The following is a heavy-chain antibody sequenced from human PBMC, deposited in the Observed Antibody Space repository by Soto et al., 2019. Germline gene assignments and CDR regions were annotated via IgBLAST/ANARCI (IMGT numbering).Heavy chain of an antibody. D-gene: IGHD4-17*01. V-gene: IGHV3-21*01. Sequence: LRLSCAASGFTFSSYSMNWVRQAPGKGLEWVSSISSSSSYIYYADSVKGRFTISRDNAKNSLYLQMNSLRAEDTAVYYCARDYADYGDYGEGFYYYYGMDVWGQGTTVTVSS. CDR3: ARDYADYGDYGEGFYYYYGMDV. CDR2: ISSSSSYI. CDR1: GFTFSSYS. J-gene: IGHJ6*02.